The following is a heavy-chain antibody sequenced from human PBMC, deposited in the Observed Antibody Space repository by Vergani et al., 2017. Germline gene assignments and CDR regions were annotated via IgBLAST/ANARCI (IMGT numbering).Heavy chain of an antibody. CDR2: IYTSGST. CDR3: ARESCYGGYYMDV. V-gene: IGHV4-4*07. CDR1: GGSISTYY. Sequence: QVQLQESGPGLVKPSETLSLTCTVSGGSISTYYWSWIRQPAGTGLEWIGRIYTSGSTNYNPSLKRRVTMSVDTSKNQFSLRMSSVAAADTAVYYCARESCYGGYYMDVWGKGTTVTVSS. J-gene: IGHJ6*03. D-gene: IGHD3-10*01.